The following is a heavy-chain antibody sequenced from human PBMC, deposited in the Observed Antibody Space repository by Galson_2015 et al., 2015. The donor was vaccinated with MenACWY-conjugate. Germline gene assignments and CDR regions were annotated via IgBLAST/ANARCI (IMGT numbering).Heavy chain of an antibody. Sequence: SLRLSCAASGFTFSSFAMHWVRQAPGKGLEHVATISRDGGNRYYVDSVKDRFSISRDISKNTLYLQMSSLRAEDTAVYFCVKEERPPSLFDYWGQGTLVTVSS. V-gene: IGHV3-64D*09. J-gene: IGHJ4*02. D-gene: IGHD6-25*01. CDR3: VKEERPPSLFDY. CDR2: ISRDGGNR. CDR1: GFTFSSFA.